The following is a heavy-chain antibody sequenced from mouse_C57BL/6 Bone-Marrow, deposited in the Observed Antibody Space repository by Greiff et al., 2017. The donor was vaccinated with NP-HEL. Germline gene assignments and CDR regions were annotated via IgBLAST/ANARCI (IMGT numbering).Heavy chain of an antibody. J-gene: IGHJ3*01. Sequence: VQLQQPGAELVKPGASVKMSCKASGYTFTSYWITWVKQRPGQGLEWIGDIYPGSGSTNYNEKFNSKATLTVDTSSSTAYMQLSSLTSEDSAVYYCARGAYYGNLAWFAYWGQGTLVTVSA. V-gene: IGHV1-55*01. D-gene: IGHD2-10*01. CDR2: IYPGSGST. CDR3: ARGAYYGNLAWFAY. CDR1: GYTFTSYW.